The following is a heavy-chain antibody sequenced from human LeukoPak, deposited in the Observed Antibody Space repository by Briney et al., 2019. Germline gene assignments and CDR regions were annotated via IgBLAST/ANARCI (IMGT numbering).Heavy chain of an antibody. Sequence: ASVKVSCKASGYTFTRYGICWVRQAPGRRLEWMGWTSTYNANTNYAQTLHGRVTMTTDTSTSTAYMELRSLRFDDTAVYYCARDWDCRSTSCYNCFDPWGQGTLVTVSS. CDR1: GYTFTRYG. CDR2: TSTYNANT. CDR3: ARDWDCRSTSCYNCFDP. D-gene: IGHD2-2*01. V-gene: IGHV1-18*01. J-gene: IGHJ5*02.